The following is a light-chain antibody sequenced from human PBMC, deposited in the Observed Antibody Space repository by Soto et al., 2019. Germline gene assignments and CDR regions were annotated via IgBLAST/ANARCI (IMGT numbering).Light chain of an antibody. CDR2: AAS. CDR1: QSISTY. V-gene: IGKV1-39*01. CDR3: QQYNSYRT. J-gene: IGKJ1*01. Sequence: DIQMTQSPSSLSASVGDRVTITCRASQSISTYLNWYQQKPGKAPKLLIYAASSLQSGVPSRFSGSGSGTDFTLTISSLQPDDFATYYCQQYNSYRTFGQGT.